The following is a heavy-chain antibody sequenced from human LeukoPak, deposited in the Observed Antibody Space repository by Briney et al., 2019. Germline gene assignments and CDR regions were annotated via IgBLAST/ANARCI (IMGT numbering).Heavy chain of an antibody. V-gene: IGHV1-18*04. CDR2: ISAYNGNT. J-gene: IGHJ4*02. CDR1: GYTFTSYG. D-gene: IGHD4-17*01. Sequence: ASVTVSCKASGYTFTSYGISWVRQAPGQGLEWMGWISAYNGNTNYAQKLQGRVTMTTATSTSTAYMELRSLRSDDTAVYYCARDDYGDYPPYYFDYWGQGTLVTVSS. CDR3: ARDDYGDYPPYYFDY.